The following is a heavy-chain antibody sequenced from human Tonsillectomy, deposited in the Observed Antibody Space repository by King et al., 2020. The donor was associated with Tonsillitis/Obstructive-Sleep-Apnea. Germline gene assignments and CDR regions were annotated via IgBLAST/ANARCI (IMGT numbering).Heavy chain of an antibody. CDR3: ARISMYSSGWSIFDY. J-gene: IGHJ4*02. CDR2: IFSNDEK. D-gene: IGHD6-19*01. V-gene: IGHV2-26*01. Sequence: TLKESGPVLVKPTETITLTCTVSGFSLSNARMGVSWIRQPPGKALEWLAHIFSNDEKSYSTSLKSRLTISKDTSKSQVVLTMTNMDPVDTATYYCARISMYSSGWSIFDYWGQGTLVTVSS. CDR1: GFSLSNARMG.